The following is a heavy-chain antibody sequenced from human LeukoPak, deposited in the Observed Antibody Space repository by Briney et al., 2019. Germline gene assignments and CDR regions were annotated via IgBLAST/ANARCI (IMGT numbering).Heavy chain of an antibody. J-gene: IGHJ5*02. CDR2: ISGDGGST. Sequence: AGGSLRLSCAASGFTFHDYAIHWVRQAPGKGLEWVSHISGDGGSTYYAGPVKGRFTISRDNSKNPLYLQMTNLRTEDSALYYCAKATTRAGWDWFDPWGQGTLVTVSS. CDR1: GFTFHDYA. V-gene: IGHV3-43*02. CDR3: AKATTRAGWDWFDP. D-gene: IGHD1-1*01.